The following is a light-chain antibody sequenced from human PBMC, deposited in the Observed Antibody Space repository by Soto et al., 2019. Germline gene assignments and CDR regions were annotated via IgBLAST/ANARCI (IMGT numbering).Light chain of an antibody. J-gene: IGKJ4*01. V-gene: IGKV1-39*01. CDR1: QSITSY. CDR3: QQSYSIFT. Sequence: DMQLTQSPSSLSASVGARVTITCRTSQSITSYMNWYQQKTGKAPKLLIYAASTLQNGVSSRFSGSGSGTDFTLTISNMQPEEFATYYCQQSYSIFTFGGGTKVELK. CDR2: AAS.